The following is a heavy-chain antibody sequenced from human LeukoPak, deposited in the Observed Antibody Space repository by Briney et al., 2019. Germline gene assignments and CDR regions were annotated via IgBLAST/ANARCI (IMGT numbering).Heavy chain of an antibody. CDR3: ARGMTTFDY. CDR2: IIPILGIA. CDR1: GGTFSSYA. J-gene: IGHJ4*02. Sequence: ASVKVSCKASGGTFSSYAISRVRQAPGQGLEWMGRIIPILGIANYAQKFQGRVTITADKSTSAAYMELSSLRSEDTALYYCARGMTTFDYWGQGTLVTVSS. D-gene: IGHD4-11*01. V-gene: IGHV1-69*04.